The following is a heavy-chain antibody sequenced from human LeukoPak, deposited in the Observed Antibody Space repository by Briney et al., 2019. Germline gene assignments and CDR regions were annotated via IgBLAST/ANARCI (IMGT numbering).Heavy chain of an antibody. J-gene: IGHJ4*02. CDR2: ISYDGSNK. D-gene: IGHD6-19*01. V-gene: IGHV3-30*18. CDR1: GFTLSSYG. CDR3: ANSPIGSSGWYDY. Sequence: GRSLRLSCAASGFTLSSYGMHWVRQAPGKGLEWVAVISYDGSNKYYADSVKGRFTISRDNFKNTLYLQMNSLRAEDTAVYYCANSPIGSSGWYDYWGQGTLVTVSS.